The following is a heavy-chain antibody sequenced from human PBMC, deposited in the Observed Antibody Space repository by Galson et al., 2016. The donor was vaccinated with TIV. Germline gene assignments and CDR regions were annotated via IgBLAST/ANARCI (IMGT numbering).Heavy chain of an antibody. V-gene: IGHV4-31*03. J-gene: IGHJ1*01. D-gene: IGHD1-26*01. CDR1: GGSISNGGYF. CDR3: ARWADSGSYYDYFQD. CDR2: IYYSGST. Sequence: TLSLTCNVSGGSISNGGYFWSWIRLHPGKGLVWIGNIYYSGSTYYNPSLKSRVTISVDTSQNQFSLILRSVTAADTAVYYCARWADSGSYYDYFQDWGQGTLVTVSS.